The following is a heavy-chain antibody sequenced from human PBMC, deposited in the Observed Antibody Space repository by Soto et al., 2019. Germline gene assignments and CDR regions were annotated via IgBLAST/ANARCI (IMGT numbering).Heavy chain of an antibody. CDR2: INAGNGNT. CDR1: GYTFTSYA. V-gene: IGHV1-3*01. J-gene: IGHJ6*02. D-gene: IGHD3-16*01. CDR3: ARNRDRFGDYYYYYGKDV. Sequence: ASVKVSCKASGYTFTSYAMHWVRQAPGQRLEWMGWINAGNGNTKYSQKFQGRVTITADESTSTAYMELSSLRSEDTAVYYCARNRDRFGDYYYYYGKDVWGQGTTVTVSS.